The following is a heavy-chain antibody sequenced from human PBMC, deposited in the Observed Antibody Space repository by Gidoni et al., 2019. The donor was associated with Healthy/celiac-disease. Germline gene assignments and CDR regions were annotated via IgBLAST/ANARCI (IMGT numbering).Heavy chain of an antibody. J-gene: IGHJ4*02. V-gene: IGHV3-30-3*01. D-gene: IGHD6-13*01. CDR2: ISYDGSNK. CDR3: AREGSSSWFYFDY. CDR1: GFTFSSYA. Sequence: QLQLVESGGGVVQPGRSLRLSCAASGFTFSSYAMHWVRQAPGKGLEWVAVISYDGSNKYYAYSVKGRFTISRDNSKNTLYLQMNSLRAEDTAVYYCAREGSSSWFYFDYWGQGTLVTVSS.